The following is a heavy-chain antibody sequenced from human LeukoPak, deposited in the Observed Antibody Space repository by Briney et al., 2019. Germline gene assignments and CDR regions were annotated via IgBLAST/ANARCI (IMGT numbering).Heavy chain of an antibody. J-gene: IGHJ4*02. Sequence: SQTLSLTCAVSGGSISSGGYSWSWIRQPPGKGLEWIGYIYHSGSTNYNPSLKSRVTISVDTSRNQFSLKLSSVTAADTAVYYCAGAHYYDSSGQRVPFDYWGQGTLVTVSS. V-gene: IGHV4-30-2*01. D-gene: IGHD3-22*01. CDR2: IYHSGST. CDR3: AGAHYYDSSGQRVPFDY. CDR1: GGSISSGGYS.